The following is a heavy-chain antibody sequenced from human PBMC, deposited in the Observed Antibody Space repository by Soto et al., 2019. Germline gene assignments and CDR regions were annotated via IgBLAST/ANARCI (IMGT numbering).Heavy chain of an antibody. D-gene: IGHD6-13*01. CDR2: INHSGST. J-gene: IGHJ4*02. V-gene: IGHV4-34*01. CDR1: GGSFSGYY. CDR3: ARLVAAAGSRGFDY. Sequence: LSLTCAVYGGSFSGYYWSWIRQPPGKGLEWIGEINHSGSTNYSPSLKSRVTISVDTSKNQFSLKLSSVTAADTAVYYCARLVAAAGSRGFDYWGQGTLVTVSS.